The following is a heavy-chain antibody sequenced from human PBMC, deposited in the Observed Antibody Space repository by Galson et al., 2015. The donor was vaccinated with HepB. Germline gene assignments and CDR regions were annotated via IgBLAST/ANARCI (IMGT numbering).Heavy chain of an antibody. V-gene: IGHV1-69*04. Sequence: SVKVSCKASGGTFSSYTISWVRQAPGQGLEWMGRIIPILGIANYAQKFQGRVTITADKSTSTAYMELSSLRSGDTAVYYCARDLGGYSYEHWFDPWGQGTLVTVSS. CDR2: IIPILGIA. J-gene: IGHJ5*02. D-gene: IGHD5-18*01. CDR3: ARDLGGYSYEHWFDP. CDR1: GGTFSSYT.